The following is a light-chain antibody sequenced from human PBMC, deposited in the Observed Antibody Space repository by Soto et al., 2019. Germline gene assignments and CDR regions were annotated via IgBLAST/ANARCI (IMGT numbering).Light chain of an antibody. CDR3: SSYTSSSTLGV. CDR2: NVY. Sequence: QSALTQPASVSGSPGQSITISCTGTSSDVGAYNFVSWHQQHPGKAPKLMIYNVYDRPSGISYRFSGSKSGNTASLTISGLQGEDEADYYCSSYTSSSTLGVFGGGTKVTVL. CDR1: SSDVGAYNF. J-gene: IGLJ2*01. V-gene: IGLV2-14*03.